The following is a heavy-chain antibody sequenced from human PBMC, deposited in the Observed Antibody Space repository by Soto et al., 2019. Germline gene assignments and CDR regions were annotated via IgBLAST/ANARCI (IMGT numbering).Heavy chain of an antibody. J-gene: IGHJ5*02. Sequence: PSETLSLTCTVSGGSISSSSYYWGWIRQPPGKGLEWIGSIYYSGSTYYNPSLKSRVTISVDTSKNQFSLKLSSVTAADTAVYYCARHGIDYSNYGWFDPWGQGTLVTVSS. D-gene: IGHD4-4*01. CDR1: GGSISSSSYY. CDR3: ARHGIDYSNYGWFDP. CDR2: IYYSGST. V-gene: IGHV4-39*01.